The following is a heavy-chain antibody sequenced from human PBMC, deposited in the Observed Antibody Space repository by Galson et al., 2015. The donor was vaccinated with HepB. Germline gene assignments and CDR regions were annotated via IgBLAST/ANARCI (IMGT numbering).Heavy chain of an antibody. V-gene: IGHV3-23*01. Sequence: SLRLSCAASGFTFSSYAMSWVRQAPGEGLEWVSAISGSGGSTYYADSVKGRFTISRDNSKNTLYPQMNSLRAEDTAVYYCSGVVTMRYYYYGMDVWGQGTTFTVSS. CDR2: ISGSGGST. J-gene: IGHJ6*02. CDR3: SGVVTMRYYYYGMDV. CDR1: GFTFSSYA. D-gene: IGHD3-3*01.